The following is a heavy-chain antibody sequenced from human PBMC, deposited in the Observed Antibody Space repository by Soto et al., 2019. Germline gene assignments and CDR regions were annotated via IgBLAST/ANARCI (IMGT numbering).Heavy chain of an antibody. CDR3: ASPAPYYDFWSGYPPDYYYYGMDV. CDR2: VSAYNGNT. Sequence: GASVKVSCKASGYTFTSYGISWVRQAPGQRLEWMGWVSAYNGNTNYAQKLQGRVTMTTDTSTSTAYMELRSLRSDDTAVYYCASPAPYYDFWSGYPPDYYYYGMDVWRQGTTVTVSS. V-gene: IGHV1-18*01. CDR1: GYTFTSYG. D-gene: IGHD3-3*01. J-gene: IGHJ6*02.